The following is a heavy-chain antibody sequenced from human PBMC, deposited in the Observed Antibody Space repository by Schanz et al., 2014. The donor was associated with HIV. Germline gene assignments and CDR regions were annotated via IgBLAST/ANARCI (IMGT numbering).Heavy chain of an antibody. CDR3: ARGDPYYFDN. V-gene: IGHV3-21*01. Sequence: EVHLVESGGGLVTPGESLKISCAASGFTFSSFNMNWVRQAPGKGLEWISSISSTSSSIYYASSVRGRFSISRDNAKNSLFLHMTSLGDDDTAVYYCARGDPYYFDNWGQGILVSVSS. CDR1: GFTFSSFN. J-gene: IGHJ4*02. CDR2: ISSTSSSI.